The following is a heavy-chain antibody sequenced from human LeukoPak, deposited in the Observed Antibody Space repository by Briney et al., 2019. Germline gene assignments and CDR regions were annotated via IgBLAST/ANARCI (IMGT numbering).Heavy chain of an antibody. V-gene: IGHV3-21*01. D-gene: IGHD3-10*01. CDR3: ARDLGGLLWGYGMDI. Sequence: PGGSLRLSCGASGFTFSSYSLTWVRQAPGKGLEWVSSISSSSTYIFYADAVRGRFTVSRDNAEKSLYLQMNSLRAEDTAVYYCARDLGGLLWGYGMDIWGLGTTVTVSS. CDR2: ISSSSTYI. J-gene: IGHJ6*02. CDR1: GFTFSSYS.